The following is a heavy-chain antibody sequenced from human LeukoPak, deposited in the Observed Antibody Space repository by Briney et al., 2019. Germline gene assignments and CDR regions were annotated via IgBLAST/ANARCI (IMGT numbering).Heavy chain of an antibody. CDR2: IKNDGSDT. CDR1: GFTFSSYW. V-gene: IGHV3-74*01. D-gene: IGHD2-21*01. Sequence: GGSLRLSCAASGFTFSSYWMDWVRQAPGKGLMWVSRIKNDGSDTGYADSVKGRFTISRDNAKNTLYLQINSLRAEDTAVYYCAGDIAGLGYWGQGTLVTVSS. J-gene: IGHJ4*02. CDR3: AGDIAGLGY.